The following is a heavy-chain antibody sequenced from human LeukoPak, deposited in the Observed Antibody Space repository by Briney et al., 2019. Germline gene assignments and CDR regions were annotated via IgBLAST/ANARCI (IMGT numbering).Heavy chain of an antibody. CDR1: GFTVSSNY. V-gene: IGHV3-66*01. Sequence: GGSLRLSCAASGFTVSSNYMSWVRQAPGKGLEWVSVIYSGGSTYYADSVKGRFTISRDNSKNTLYLQMNSLRAEDTAVYYCARDGLDDYGDYGPFDYWGQGTLVTVSS. CDR2: IYSGGST. CDR3: ARDGLDDYGDYGPFDY. D-gene: IGHD4-17*01. J-gene: IGHJ4*02.